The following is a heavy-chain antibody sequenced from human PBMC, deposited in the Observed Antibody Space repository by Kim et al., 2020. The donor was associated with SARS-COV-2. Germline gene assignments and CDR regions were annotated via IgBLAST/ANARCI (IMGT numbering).Heavy chain of an antibody. Sequence: SGKGRFTISRDNSPRTLFLQMNSLSAEDTAIYYCAKDLFGGGAAAGYFDLWGRGTLVTVSS. CDR3: AKDLFGGGAAAGYFDL. J-gene: IGHJ2*01. D-gene: IGHD3-16*01. V-gene: IGHV3-23*01.